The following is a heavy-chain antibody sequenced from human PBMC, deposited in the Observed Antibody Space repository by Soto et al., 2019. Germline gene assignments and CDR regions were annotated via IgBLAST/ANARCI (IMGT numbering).Heavy chain of an antibody. CDR3: ARERTYCSGTSCPPDV. Sequence: GGSLRLSCAASGFTFSTYAMHWVRQAPGKGLEWVAVIWYDGNSEYYADSVKGRFTISRANSNNTLFLQMNNLRDEDTAVYYCARERTYCSGTSCPPDVWGQGTTVTVSS. V-gene: IGHV3-33*01. CDR2: IWYDGNSE. J-gene: IGHJ6*02. D-gene: IGHD2-2*01. CDR1: GFTFSTYA.